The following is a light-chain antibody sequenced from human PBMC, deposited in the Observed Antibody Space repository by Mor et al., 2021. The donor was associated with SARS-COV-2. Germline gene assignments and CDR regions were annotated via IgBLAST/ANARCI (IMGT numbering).Light chain of an antibody. Sequence: TLSCRASQSVSSSYLAWYQQKPGQAPRLLIYGASSRATGIPDRFSGSGSGTDFTLTISRLEPEDFAVYYCQQYGSSPYTFGQGT. CDR3: QQYGSSPYT. V-gene: IGKV3-20*01. J-gene: IGKJ2*01. CDR2: GAS. CDR1: QSVSSSY.